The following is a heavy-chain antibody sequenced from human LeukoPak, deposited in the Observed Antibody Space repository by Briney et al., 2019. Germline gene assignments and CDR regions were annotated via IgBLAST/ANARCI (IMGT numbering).Heavy chain of an antibody. CDR3: SKAGDTNYYRYGDY. J-gene: IGHJ4*02. V-gene: IGHV3-23*01. Sequence: RAGGSLRLSCAASGFTFSSYPMSWVRQAPGRGLEWVSVISANSGATYYADSVKGRFTISRDNAKNTLYLQMNNLRGEDTTLYYCSKAGDTNYYRYGDYWGQGTLVTVSS. CDR2: ISANSGAT. CDR1: GFTFSSYP. D-gene: IGHD5-18*01.